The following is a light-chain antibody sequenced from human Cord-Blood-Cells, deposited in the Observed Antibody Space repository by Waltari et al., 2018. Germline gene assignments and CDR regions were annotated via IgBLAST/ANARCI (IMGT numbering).Light chain of an antibody. CDR1: QSVSSSY. CDR3: QQYGSSPLT. CDR2: GAS. J-gene: IGKJ4*01. V-gene: IGKV3-20*01. Sequence: EIVLTQSPGTLSLSQGERATLSCRASQSVSSSYLAWYQQKPGQDPRLLIYGASSSATGIPDRFSGSGSGTDFTLTISRLEPEDFAVYYCQQYGSSPLTFGGGTKVEIK.